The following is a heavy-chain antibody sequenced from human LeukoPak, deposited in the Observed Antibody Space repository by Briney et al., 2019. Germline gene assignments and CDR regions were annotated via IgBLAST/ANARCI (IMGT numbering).Heavy chain of an antibody. CDR1: GFTFSSYG. Sequence: GGSLRLSCAASGFTFSSYGMHWVRQAPGKGLEWVSSISSSGSYIYYADSVEGRFTVSRDNAKNSLYLQMSSLRAEDTAVYYCAREDYGDLYLDSWGQGTLVTVSS. V-gene: IGHV3-21*01. D-gene: IGHD2-21*02. CDR2: ISSSGSYI. J-gene: IGHJ4*02. CDR3: AREDYGDLYLDS.